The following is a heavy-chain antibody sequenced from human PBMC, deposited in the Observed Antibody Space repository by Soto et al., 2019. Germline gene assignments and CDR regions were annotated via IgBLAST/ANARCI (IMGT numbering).Heavy chain of an antibody. D-gene: IGHD6-13*01. CDR3: ASDLVAAAGTADAFDI. CDR2: INHSGST. Sequence: SETLSLTFAVYGGSFSGYYWSWIRQHPGKGLEWIGEINHSGSTNYNPSLKSRVTISVDTSKNQFSLKLSSVTAADTAVYYCASDLVAAAGTADAFDIWGQGTMVTVSS. V-gene: IGHV4-34*01. J-gene: IGHJ3*02. CDR1: GGSFSGYY.